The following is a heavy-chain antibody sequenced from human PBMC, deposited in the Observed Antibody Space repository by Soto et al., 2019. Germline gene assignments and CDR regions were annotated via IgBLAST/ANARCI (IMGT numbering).Heavy chain of an antibody. CDR3: AKSLNINWKNWFDP. CDR2: ISGSDGST. J-gene: IGHJ5*02. Sequence: SGGGLVQPGGSLRLSCAASGFTFSSSAMNWVRQAPGEGLEWVSVISGSDGSTYYADSVKGRFTISRDNSKNTLYLDMNSLRAEDTAVYYCAKSLNINWKNWFDPWGQGTLVTVSS. D-gene: IGHD1-1*01. CDR1: GFTFSSSA. V-gene: IGHV3-23*01.